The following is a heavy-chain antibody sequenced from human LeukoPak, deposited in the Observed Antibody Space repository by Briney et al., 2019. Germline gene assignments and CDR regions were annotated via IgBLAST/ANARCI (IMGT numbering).Heavy chain of an antibody. V-gene: IGHV3-7*01. J-gene: IGHJ4*02. D-gene: IGHD3-10*01. Sequence: GGSLRLSCAASGFTFSSYWMSWVRQAPGKGLEWVANIKQDGSEKYYVDSVKGRFTISRDNAKNSLYLQMNSLRAEDTAVYYCARGTLGLRWCGEGLDYCGQGTLVTVAS. CDR3: ARGTLGLRWCGEGLDY. CDR1: GFTFSSYW. CDR2: IKQDGSEK.